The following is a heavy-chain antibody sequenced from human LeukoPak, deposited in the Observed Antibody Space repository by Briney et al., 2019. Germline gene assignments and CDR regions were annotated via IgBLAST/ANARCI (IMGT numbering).Heavy chain of an antibody. V-gene: IGHV4-34*01. CDR3: ARDLYSSRTNEAFVI. CDR1: GGSFSDYD. D-gene: IGHD6-13*01. Sequence: SETLSLTCAVSGGSFSDYDWTWIRQPPGKGLEWIGEINDSGTTNYIPSLKSRVTISFDTSKNQFSLRLSSVTAADTAVYYCARDLYSSRTNEAFVIWGQGTMVTVSS. CDR2: INDSGTT. J-gene: IGHJ3*02.